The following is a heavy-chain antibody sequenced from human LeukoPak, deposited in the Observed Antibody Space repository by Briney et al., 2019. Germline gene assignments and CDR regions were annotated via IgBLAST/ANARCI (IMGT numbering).Heavy chain of an antibody. Sequence: GGSLRLSCAASGFTFSSYAMSWVRQAPGKGLEWVSAISGSGGSTYYADSVKGRFTISRDNSKNTLYLQMNSLRAEDTAVYYCAKPYCSSTSCYSFDYFDYWGQGTLVTVSS. J-gene: IGHJ4*02. CDR1: GFTFSSYA. V-gene: IGHV3-23*01. CDR3: AKPYCSSTSCYSFDYFDY. D-gene: IGHD2-2*01. CDR2: ISGSGGST.